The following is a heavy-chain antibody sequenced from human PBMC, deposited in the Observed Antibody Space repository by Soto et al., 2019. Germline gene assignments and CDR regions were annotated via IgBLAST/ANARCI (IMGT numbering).Heavy chain of an antibody. D-gene: IGHD3-3*01. CDR1: GFTFDDYA. Sequence: PGGSLRLSCAASGFTFDDYAMHWVRQAPGKGLEWVSGISWNSGSIGYADSVKGRFTISRDNAKNSLYLQMNSLRAEDTALYYCAKDLYYDFWSGYLGTNYYYYGMDVWGQGTTVTVSS. J-gene: IGHJ6*02. CDR2: ISWNSGSI. V-gene: IGHV3-9*01. CDR3: AKDLYYDFWSGYLGTNYYYYGMDV.